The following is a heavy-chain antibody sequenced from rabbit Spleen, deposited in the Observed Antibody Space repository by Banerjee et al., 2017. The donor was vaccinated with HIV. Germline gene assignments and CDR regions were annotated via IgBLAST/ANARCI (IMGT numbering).Heavy chain of an antibody. D-gene: IGHD3-1*01. CDR3: VRDTWNFNL. J-gene: IGHJ4*01. CDR1: GFDFSRYG. CDR2: IDPVFGST. Sequence: QEQLEESGGGLVQPWGSLKLSCKASGFDFSRYGVSWVRQAPGKGLEWIGYIDPVFGSTYYASWVNGRFTISRHNAQNTLYLQLNSLTAADTATYFCVRDTWNFNLWGQGTLVTVS. V-gene: IGHV1S47*01.